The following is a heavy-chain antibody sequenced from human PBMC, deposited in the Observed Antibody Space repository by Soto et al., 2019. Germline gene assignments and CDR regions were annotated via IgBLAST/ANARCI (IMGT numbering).Heavy chain of an antibody. J-gene: IGHJ4*02. D-gene: IGHD1-26*01. Sequence: SETLSLTCTVSGGSVSSGSYYWSWIRQPPGKGLEWIGYIYYSGSTNYNPSLKSRVTISVDTSKNQFSLKLSSVTAADTAVYYCARVLQSGSYYSTPRQHQNWGQGTLVTVSS. CDR3: ARVLQSGSYYSTPRQHQN. CDR2: IYYSGST. V-gene: IGHV4-61*01. CDR1: GGSVSSGSYY.